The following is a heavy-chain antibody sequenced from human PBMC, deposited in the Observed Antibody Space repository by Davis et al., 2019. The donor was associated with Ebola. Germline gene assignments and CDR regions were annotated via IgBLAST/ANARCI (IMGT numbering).Heavy chain of an antibody. CDR3: ARERLDIVVMVAATDYYYYGMDV. D-gene: IGHD2-15*01. J-gene: IGHJ6*02. V-gene: IGHV3-21*01. CDR1: GFTFSSYS. Sequence: GESLKISCAASGFTFSSYSMNWVRQAPGKGLEWVSSISSSSSYIYYADSVKGRFTISRDNAKNSLYLQMNSLRAEDTAVYYCARERLDIVVMVAATDYYYYGMDVWGQGTTVTVSS. CDR2: ISSSSSYI.